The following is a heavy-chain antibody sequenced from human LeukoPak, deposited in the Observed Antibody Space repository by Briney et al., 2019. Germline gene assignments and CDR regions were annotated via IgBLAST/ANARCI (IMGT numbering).Heavy chain of an antibody. CDR3: AKVGDYGDYAPDY. V-gene: IGHV3-23*01. Sequence: GGSLRLSCGASGFTFSSSAMCWVRQAPGKGLEWVSGISRTGGDTYYADSVKGRFTISRDTSKNTLFLQMNSLRAEDTAVYYCAKVGDYGDYAPDYWGQGTLVTVSS. CDR2: ISRTGGDT. J-gene: IGHJ4*02. D-gene: IGHD4-17*01. CDR1: GFTFSSSA.